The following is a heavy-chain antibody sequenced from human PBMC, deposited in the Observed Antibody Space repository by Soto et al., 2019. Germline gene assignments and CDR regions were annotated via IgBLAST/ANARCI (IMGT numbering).Heavy chain of an antibody. V-gene: IGHV4-59*01. J-gene: IGHJ4*02. CDR1: GGSISSYY. D-gene: IGHD2-21*02. Sequence: SETLSLTCTVSGGSISSYYWSWIRQPPGKGLEWIGYIYYSGSTNYNPSLKSRVTISVDTSKNQFSLKLSSVTAADTAVYYYAGGGGGGDLTRFDYWGQGTLVTVSS. CDR2: IYYSGST. CDR3: AGGGGGGDLTRFDY.